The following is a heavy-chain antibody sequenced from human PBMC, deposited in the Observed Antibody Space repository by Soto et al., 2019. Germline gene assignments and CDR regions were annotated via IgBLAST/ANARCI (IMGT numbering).Heavy chain of an antibody. J-gene: IGHJ4*02. Sequence: GSLRLSCAASGXTFSDYWMGWVRQAPGKGPEWVANIKFDGSEKQYVDSVKGRFYISRENSRNSLFLQMNSLRAGDTAFYYCVKDGGYCSSTTCYSPRNHYFDSWGQGTLGTVSS. CDR1: GXTFSDYW. D-gene: IGHD2-2*01. CDR3: VKDGGYCSSTTCYSPRNHYFDS. CDR2: IKFDGSEK. V-gene: IGHV3-7*03.